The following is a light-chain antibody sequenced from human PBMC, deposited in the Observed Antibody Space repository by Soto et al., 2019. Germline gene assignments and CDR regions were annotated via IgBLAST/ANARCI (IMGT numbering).Light chain of an antibody. V-gene: IGKV1-5*01. CDR1: QSISSW. CDR2: DAS. CDR3: QQYNSYSWT. Sequence: DIQMTQSPSTLSASVGDRVTITCRASQSISSWFAWYQQKPGKAPKLLIYDASSLESGVPSRFSGSGSGTEFTLTISSLQPDDFATYYCQQYNSYSWTFGLGTKVEIK. J-gene: IGKJ1*01.